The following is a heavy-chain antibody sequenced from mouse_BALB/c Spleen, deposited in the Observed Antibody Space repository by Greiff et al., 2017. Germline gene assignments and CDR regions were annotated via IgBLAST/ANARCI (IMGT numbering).Heavy chain of an antibody. D-gene: IGHD1-1*01. J-gene: IGHJ4*01. Sequence: DVHLVESGPGLVKPSQSLSLACTVTGYSITSDYAWNWIRQFPGNKLEWMGYISYSGSTSYNPSLKSRISITRDTSKNQFFLQLNSVTTEDTATYYCARWDYGSSDYYAMDYWGQGTSVTVSS. CDR1: GYSITSDYA. CDR3: ARWDYGSSDYYAMDY. CDR2: ISYSGST. V-gene: IGHV3-2*02.